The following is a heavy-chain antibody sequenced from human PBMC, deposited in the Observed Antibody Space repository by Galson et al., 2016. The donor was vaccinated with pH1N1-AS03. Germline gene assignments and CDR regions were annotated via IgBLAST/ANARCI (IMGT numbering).Heavy chain of an antibody. CDR2: INPNNGVT. CDR1: GYIFTGFY. CDR3: ARDPRGPCSSATCATTYYFGRDV. V-gene: IGHV1-2*04. Sequence: SVKVSCKASGYIFTGFYVHWVRQAPGQGLEWMGWINPNNGVTNYAQKFQAWVTMTGDTSISTAYMELYGLKSADTPVYYCARDPRGPCSSATCATTYYFGRDVWGQGTTVIVSS. J-gene: IGHJ6*02. D-gene: IGHD1-26*01.